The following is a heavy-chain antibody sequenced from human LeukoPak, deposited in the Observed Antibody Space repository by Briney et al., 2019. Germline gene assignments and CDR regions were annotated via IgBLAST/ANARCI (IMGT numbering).Heavy chain of an antibody. D-gene: IGHD2-2*01. V-gene: IGHV6-1*01. Sequence: SQTLSLTCAISGDSVSNNSAAWNWIRQSPSRGLEWLGRTYYRSKWYNDYAVSVKSRITINPDTSKNQFSLQLNSVTPEDTAVYYCARDHPGGGCSSTSCLRNNWFDPWGQGTLVTVSS. J-gene: IGHJ5*02. CDR3: ARDHPGGGCSSTSCLRNNWFDP. CDR1: GDSVSNNSAA. CDR2: TYYRSKWYN.